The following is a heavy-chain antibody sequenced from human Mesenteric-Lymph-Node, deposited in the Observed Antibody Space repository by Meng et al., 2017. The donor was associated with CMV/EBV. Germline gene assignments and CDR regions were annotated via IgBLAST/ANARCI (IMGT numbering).Heavy chain of an antibody. CDR2: ISSSGSTI. Sequence: GESLKISCAASGFTFSSYSMNWVRQAPGKGLEWVSYISSSGSTIYYADSVKGRFTISRDNAKNSLYLQMNSLRAEDTAVYYCARDPLVVPAAHHYYYYYGMDVWGQGTTVTVSS. J-gene: IGHJ6*02. D-gene: IGHD2-2*01. V-gene: IGHV3-48*04. CDR3: ARDPLVVPAAHHYYYYYGMDV. CDR1: GFTFSSYS.